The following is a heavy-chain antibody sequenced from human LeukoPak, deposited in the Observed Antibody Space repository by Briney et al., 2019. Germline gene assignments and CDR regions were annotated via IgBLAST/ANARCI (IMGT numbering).Heavy chain of an antibody. CDR1: GGSFSGYY. V-gene: IGHV4-34*01. Sequence: SETLSLTCAVYGGSFSGYYWSWIRQPPGKGLEWIGEINHSGSTNYNPSLKSRVAISVDTSKNQFSLKLSSVTAADTAVYYCARVGRTMVRGATLDYWGQGTLVTVSS. CDR3: ARVGRTMVRGATLDY. CDR2: INHSGST. J-gene: IGHJ4*02. D-gene: IGHD3-10*01.